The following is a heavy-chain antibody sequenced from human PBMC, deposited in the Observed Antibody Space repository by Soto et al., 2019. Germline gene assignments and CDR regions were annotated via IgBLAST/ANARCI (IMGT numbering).Heavy chain of an antibody. CDR2: IYYSGST. CDR1: GGSISSFY. V-gene: IGHV4-59*01. CDR3: ARGGANYDYIWGSYRPYYYYMDV. Sequence: PSETLSLTCTVSGGSISSFYWSWIRQPPGKGLEWIGYIYYSGSTNYNPSLKSRVTISVDTSKNHFSLKLSSVTAADPAVYYCARGGANYDYIWGSYRPYYYYMDVWGKGTTVTVSS. D-gene: IGHD3-16*02. J-gene: IGHJ6*03.